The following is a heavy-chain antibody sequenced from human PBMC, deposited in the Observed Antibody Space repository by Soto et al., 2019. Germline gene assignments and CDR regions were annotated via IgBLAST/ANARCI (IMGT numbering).Heavy chain of an antibody. CDR1: GLAFSTYW. Sequence: PGGSLRLCCTTSGLAFSTYWMAWVRQAPGKGLEWVGNTKPDETETYYADSVEGRFTISRDNAKSSLYLQMDSLRVEDTAVYYCATIGDVTFHYWGQGT. D-gene: IGHD4-4*01. CDR3: ATIGDVTFHY. V-gene: IGHV3-7*02. J-gene: IGHJ4*02. CDR2: TKPDETET.